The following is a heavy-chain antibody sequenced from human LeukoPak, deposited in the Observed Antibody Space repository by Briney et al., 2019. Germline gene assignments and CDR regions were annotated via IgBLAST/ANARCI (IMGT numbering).Heavy chain of an antibody. CDR2: ISGSGDST. V-gene: IGHV3-23*01. D-gene: IGHD6-13*01. CDR3: AKSRIAAAGCFDY. CDR1: GFTFNNYA. Sequence: GGSLRLSCAASGFTFNNYATSWVRQAPGKGLEWVSAISGSGDSTYYADSVKGRFTISRDNSKNTLYLQMNSLRAEDTAVYSCAKSRIAAAGCFDYWGQGTLVTVSS. J-gene: IGHJ4*02.